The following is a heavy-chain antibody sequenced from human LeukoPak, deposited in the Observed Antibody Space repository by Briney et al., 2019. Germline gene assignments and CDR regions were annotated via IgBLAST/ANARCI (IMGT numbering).Heavy chain of an antibody. J-gene: IGHJ4*02. Sequence: GGSLRLSCAASGFTFSSYSMNWVRQAPGKGLEWVSYISSSSSTIYYADSVKGRFTISRDNAKNSLYLQMNSLRAEDTAVYYCARETPRRGETRDGYRWGQGTLVTVSS. D-gene: IGHD5-24*01. V-gene: IGHV3-48*04. CDR3: ARETPRRGETRDGYR. CDR1: GFTFSSYS. CDR2: ISSSSSTI.